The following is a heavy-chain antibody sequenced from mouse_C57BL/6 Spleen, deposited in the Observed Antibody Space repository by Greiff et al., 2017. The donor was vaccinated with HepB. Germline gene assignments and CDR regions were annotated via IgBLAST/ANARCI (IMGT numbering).Heavy chain of an antibody. J-gene: IGHJ3*01. CDR3: ARGDYGNPFAC. Sequence: EVQLVESGGGLVKPGGSLKLSCAASGFTFSDYGMHWVRQAPEKGLEWVAYISSGSSTIYYADTVKGRFTISRDNAKNTLFLQMTSLRSEDTAMYYCARGDYGNPFACWGQGTLVTVSA. CDR1: GFTFSDYG. CDR2: ISSGSSTI. V-gene: IGHV5-17*01. D-gene: IGHD2-1*01.